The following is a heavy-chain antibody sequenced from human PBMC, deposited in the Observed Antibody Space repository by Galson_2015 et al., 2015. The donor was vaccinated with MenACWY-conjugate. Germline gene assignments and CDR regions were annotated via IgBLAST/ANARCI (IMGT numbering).Heavy chain of an antibody. Sequence: LRLSCAASGFTFSSYSMDWGRQAPGKGLEWVSYISSSGSPIYYADSVKGRFTISRDNAKNSLYLQMHSLRAEDTAVYYCARVGATWDDYYARDVWGQGTTVTVSS. CDR1: GFTFSSYS. V-gene: IGHV3-48*04. CDR2: ISSSGSPI. J-gene: IGHJ6*02. D-gene: IGHD1-26*01. CDR3: ARVGATWDDYYARDV.